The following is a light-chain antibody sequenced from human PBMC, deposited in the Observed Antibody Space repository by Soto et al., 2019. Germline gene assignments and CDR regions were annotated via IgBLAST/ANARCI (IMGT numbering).Light chain of an antibody. CDR3: LQDYNYPRT. CDR2: ASS. Sequence: AIQMTQSPSSLSASVGDRVTITCRASQGIRTELGWYQQKPGKAPELLIYASSILQSGVPSRFSGSGSGTDLTLTISSLQPEDFATYYCLQDYNYPRTFGQGTKVEIK. V-gene: IGKV1-6*01. J-gene: IGKJ1*01. CDR1: QGIRTE.